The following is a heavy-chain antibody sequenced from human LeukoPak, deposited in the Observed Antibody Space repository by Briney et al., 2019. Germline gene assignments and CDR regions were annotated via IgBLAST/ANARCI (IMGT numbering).Heavy chain of an antibody. CDR2: IYYSGST. J-gene: IGHJ6*03. CDR3: ARAGYCSSTSCYRTPIYYYYYMDV. V-gene: IGHV4-30-4*08. D-gene: IGHD2-2*02. CDR1: GGSISSGDYY. Sequence: SQTLSLTCTVSGGSISSGDYYWSWIRQPPGTGLEWIGYIYYSGSTYCNPSLKSRVTISVDTSKNQFSLKLSSVTAADTAVYYCARAGYCSSTSCYRTPIYYYYYMDVWGKGTTVTVSS.